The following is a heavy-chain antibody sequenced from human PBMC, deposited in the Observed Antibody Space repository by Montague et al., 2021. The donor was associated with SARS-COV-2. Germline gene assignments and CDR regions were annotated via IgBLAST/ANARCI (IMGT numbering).Heavy chain of an antibody. CDR1: GSSVRSYY. CDR3: ARENTVTTFGGPYYIDS. CDR2: IYDSGST. J-gene: IGHJ4*02. D-gene: IGHD4-17*01. Sequence: SETLSLTCIVSGSSVRSYYWSWIRQPPGKGLEWIGYIYDSGSTNCNPSLKSRVTISVDTSKNQFSLKLSSVTAADTAVYYCARENTVTTFGGPYYIDSWGQGTLVTVSA. V-gene: IGHV4-59*02.